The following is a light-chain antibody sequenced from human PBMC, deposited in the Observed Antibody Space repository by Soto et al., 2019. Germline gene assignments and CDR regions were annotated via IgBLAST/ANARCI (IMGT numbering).Light chain of an antibody. V-gene: IGKV4-1*01. CDR3: QQYYSTPIT. J-gene: IGKJ3*01. Sequence: DIVMTQSPDSLAVSLGERVTINCKSSQSVLHSSNNKNYLAWYQQKPGQPPKLLIYWASTRESGVPDRFSGSGSGTDFTLAISSLRAEDVAVYYCQQYYSTPITFGPGTKVDIK. CDR2: WAS. CDR1: QSVLHSSNNKNY.